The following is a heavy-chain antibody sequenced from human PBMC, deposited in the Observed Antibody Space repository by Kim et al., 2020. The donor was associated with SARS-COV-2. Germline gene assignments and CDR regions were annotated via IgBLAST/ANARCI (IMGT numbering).Heavy chain of an antibody. J-gene: IGHJ6*02. CDR2: IYSGGST. CDR3: AREARGRGSYFSVRYYGMDV. V-gene: IGHV3-53*01. Sequence: GGSLRLSCAASGFTVSSNYMSWVRQAPGKGLEWVSVIYSGGSTYYADSVKGRFTISRDNSKNTLYLQMNSLRAEDTAVYYCAREARGRGSYFSVRYYGMDVWGQGTTVTVSS. CDR1: GFTVSSNY. D-gene: IGHD1-26*01.